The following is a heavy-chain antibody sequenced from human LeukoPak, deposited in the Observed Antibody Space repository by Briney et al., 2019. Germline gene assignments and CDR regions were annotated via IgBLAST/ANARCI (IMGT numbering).Heavy chain of an antibody. J-gene: IGHJ6*03. Sequence: GGSLRLSCAASGFTFSSYGMSWVRQAPGKGLEWVSAISGSGGSTYYADSVKGRFTISRDNSKNTPYLQMNSLRAEDTAVYYCAKDRRGYSYGYYAYYYYMDVWGKGTTVTISS. V-gene: IGHV3-23*01. CDR2: ISGSGGST. D-gene: IGHD5-18*01. CDR3: AKDRRGYSYGYYAYYYYMDV. CDR1: GFTFSSYG.